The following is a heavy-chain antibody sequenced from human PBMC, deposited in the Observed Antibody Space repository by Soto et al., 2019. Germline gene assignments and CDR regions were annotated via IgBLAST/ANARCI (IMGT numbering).Heavy chain of an antibody. CDR1: GFTFSSYG. Sequence: QVQLVESGGGVVQPGRSLRLSCAASGFTFSSYGMHWVRQAPGKGLEWVAVIWYDGSNKYYADSVKGRFTISRDNSKNTLNLQMNSMRAEEKAVYYCARSATTRGGNWFDPWGQGTLVTVSS. D-gene: IGHD1-1*01. CDR3: ARSATTRGGNWFDP. CDR2: IWYDGSNK. V-gene: IGHV3-33*01. J-gene: IGHJ5*02.